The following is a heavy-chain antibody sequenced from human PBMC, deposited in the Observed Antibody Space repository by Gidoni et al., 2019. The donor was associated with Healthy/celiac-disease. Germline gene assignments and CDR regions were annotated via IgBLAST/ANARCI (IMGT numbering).Heavy chain of an antibody. CDR1: GFSLSTSGVG. CDR3: AHSSVRYYGSGSYYDNWFDP. Sequence: QITLKESGPTLVKPTQTLTLTCTFSGFSLSTSGVGVGWIRQPPGKALEWLALIYWNDDKRYSPSLKSRLTITKDTSKNQVVLTMTNMDPVDTATYYCAHSSVRYYGSGSYYDNWFDPWGQGTLVTVSS. V-gene: IGHV2-5*01. J-gene: IGHJ5*02. CDR2: IYWNDDK. D-gene: IGHD3-10*01.